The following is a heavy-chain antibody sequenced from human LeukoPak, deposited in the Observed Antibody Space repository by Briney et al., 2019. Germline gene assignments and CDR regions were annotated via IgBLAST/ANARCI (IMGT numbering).Heavy chain of an antibody. Sequence: PGGSLRLSCAASGFTFSSDALHWVRQAPGKGLEYVSGISNNADRTYYADSVKGRFTISRDNSKNTLYLQMSSLRPEDTAVYYCVKGLVLADDYFDPWGQGTLVTVSS. J-gene: IGHJ5*02. CDR2: ISNNADRT. CDR3: VKGLVLADDYFDP. CDR1: GFTFSSDA. D-gene: IGHD3-16*01. V-gene: IGHV3-64D*09.